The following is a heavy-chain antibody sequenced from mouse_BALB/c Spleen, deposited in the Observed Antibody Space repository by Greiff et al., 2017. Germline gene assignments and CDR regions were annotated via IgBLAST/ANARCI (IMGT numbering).Heavy chain of an antibody. CDR3: ARGEYFAMDY. J-gene: IGHJ4*01. CDR1: GYTFTSYY. Sequence: QVQLKESGPELVKPGASVRISCKASGYTFTSYYIHWVKQRPGQGLEWIGWIYPGNVNTKYNEKFKGKATLTADKSSSTAYMQLSSLTSEDSAVYFCARGEYFAMDYWGQGTSVTVSS. V-gene: IGHV1S56*01. CDR2: IYPGNVNT.